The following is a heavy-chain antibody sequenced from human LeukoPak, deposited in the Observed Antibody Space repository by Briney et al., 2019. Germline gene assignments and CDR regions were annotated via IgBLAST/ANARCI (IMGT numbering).Heavy chain of an antibody. V-gene: IGHV3-7*01. CDR3: ARNYFDY. CDR1: GFTFSSYW. J-gene: IGHJ4*02. CDR2: IKEDGSEK. Sequence: GGSLRLSCAASGFTFSSYWTTWVRQAPGKGLEWVANIKEDGSEKYYLDSVKGRFTISRDNAKNLLYLQMNSLRAEDTAVYYCARNYFDYWGQGTLVTVSS.